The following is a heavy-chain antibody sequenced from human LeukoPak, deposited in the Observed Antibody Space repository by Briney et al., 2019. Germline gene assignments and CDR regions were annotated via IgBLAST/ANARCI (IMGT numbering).Heavy chain of an antibody. CDR2: IYTNGST. CDR1: GGSISSGSYY. D-gene: IGHD3-10*01. CDR3: AREIMVRGVITYYFDY. J-gene: IGHJ4*02. Sequence: SLTLSLTCTVSGGSISSGSYYWSWIRQPAGKGLEWIGRIYTNGSTNYNPSLKSRVTISVDTSKNQFSLKLSSVTAADTAVYYCAREIMVRGVITYYFDYWGQGTLVTVSS. V-gene: IGHV4-61*02.